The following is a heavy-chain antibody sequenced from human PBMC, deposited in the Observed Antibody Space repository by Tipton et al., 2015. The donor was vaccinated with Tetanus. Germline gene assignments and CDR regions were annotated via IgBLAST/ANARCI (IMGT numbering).Heavy chain of an antibody. CDR2: IYQSGST. J-gene: IGHJ5*02. CDR3: ARDRGQQFVSDWFDP. Sequence: LRLSCTVSGGSINSPDYSWGWIRQPPGKDLEWIGYIYQSGSTSYNPSLATRVTITADKSKNQFSLNLRSVTAADTAVYYCARDRGQQFVSDWFDPWGQGTLVTVSS. CDR1: GGSINSPDYS. D-gene: IGHD6-6*01. V-gene: IGHV4-30-2*01.